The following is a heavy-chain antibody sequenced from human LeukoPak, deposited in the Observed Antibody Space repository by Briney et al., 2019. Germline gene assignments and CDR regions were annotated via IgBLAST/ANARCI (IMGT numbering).Heavy chain of an antibody. Sequence: KPSETLSLTCAVSGYSISSGYYWGWIRQPPGKGLEWIGSIYHSGSTYYNPSLKSRVTISVDTSKNQFSLKLSSVTAADTAVYYCARRVCSSTSCPFDLYYFDYWGQGTLVTASS. D-gene: IGHD2-2*01. J-gene: IGHJ4*02. CDR2: IYHSGST. CDR3: ARRVCSSTSCPFDLYYFDY. V-gene: IGHV4-38-2*01. CDR1: GYSISSGYY.